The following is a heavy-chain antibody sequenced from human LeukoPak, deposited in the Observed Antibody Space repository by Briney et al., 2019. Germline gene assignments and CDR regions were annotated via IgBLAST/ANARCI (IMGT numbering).Heavy chain of an antibody. CDR1: GFTFSSYS. CDR2: ISSSSSYI. D-gene: IGHD6-13*01. CDR3: ARVAEAAAFDY. J-gene: IGHJ4*02. V-gene: IGHV3-21*01. Sequence: GGSLRLSCAASGFTFSSYSMNWVRQAPGKGMEWVSSISSSSSYIYYADSVKGRFTFSRDNAKNSLYLQMNSLRAEDTAVYYCARVAEAAAFDYWGQGTLVTVSS.